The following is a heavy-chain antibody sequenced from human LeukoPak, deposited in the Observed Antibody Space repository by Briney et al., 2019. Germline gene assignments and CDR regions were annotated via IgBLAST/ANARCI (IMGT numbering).Heavy chain of an antibody. CDR3: AKDGLLGYYYDSSGYYYGNYFDY. CDR1: GFTFSSYG. V-gene: IGHV3-30*18. D-gene: IGHD3-22*01. Sequence: PGRSLRLSCAASGFTFSSYGMHWVRQAPGKGLGWVAVISYDGSNKYYADSVKGRFTISRDNTKNTLYLQMNSLRAEDTAVYYCAKDGLLGYYYDSSGYYYGNYFDYWGQGTLVTVSS. CDR2: ISYDGSNK. J-gene: IGHJ4*02.